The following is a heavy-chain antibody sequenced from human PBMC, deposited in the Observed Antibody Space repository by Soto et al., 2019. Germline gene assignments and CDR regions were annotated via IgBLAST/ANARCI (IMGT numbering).Heavy chain of an antibody. CDR3: ARPYYDILTGYYTALGY. CDR1: GFTVSSNY. D-gene: IGHD3-9*01. Sequence: EVQLVESGGGLVQPGGSLRLSCAASGFTVSSNYMSWVRQAPGKGLEWVSVIYSGGSTYYADSVKGRFTISRHNSKNTRYLQMNSLRAEDTAVYYCARPYYDILTGYYTALGYWGQGTLVTVSS. CDR2: IYSGGST. J-gene: IGHJ4*02. V-gene: IGHV3-53*04.